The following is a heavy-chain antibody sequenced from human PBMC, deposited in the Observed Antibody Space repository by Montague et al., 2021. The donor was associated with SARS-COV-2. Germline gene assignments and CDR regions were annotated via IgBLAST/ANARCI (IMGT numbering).Heavy chain of an antibody. J-gene: IGHJ4*02. D-gene: IGHD1-1*01. CDR3: GRDAVGTTCDH. V-gene: IGHV3-74*01. CDR2: VSSDGSST. CDR1: GFTFNNYW. Sequence: SLRLSCAASGFTFNNYWMHWVRQAPGKGLVWVSHVSSDGSSTNYADSVKGRFTISRDNGKNTLYLQMNSLRAEDTAVYYCGRDAVGTTCDHWGQGTLVTVSS.